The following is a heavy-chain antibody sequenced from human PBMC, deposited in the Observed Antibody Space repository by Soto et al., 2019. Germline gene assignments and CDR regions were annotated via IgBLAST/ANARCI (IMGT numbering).Heavy chain of an antibody. CDR1: GGTFSSYA. V-gene: IGHV1-69*12. CDR3: ASTQQRNYYYGRDV. J-gene: IGHJ6*02. Sequence: QVQLVQSGAEVKKPGSSVKVSCEASGGTFSSYAISWVRQAPGQGLEWMGGIIPIFGTTDYAQKFQGRVTMTADEFTSTAYMALSSLRSEDTAVYYCASTQQRNYYYGRDVGGQGTTVTVAS. CDR2: IIPIFGTT.